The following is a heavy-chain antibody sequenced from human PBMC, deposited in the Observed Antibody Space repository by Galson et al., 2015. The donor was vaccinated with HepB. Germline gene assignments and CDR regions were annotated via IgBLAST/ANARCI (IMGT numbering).Heavy chain of an antibody. V-gene: IGHV5-10-1*01. CDR3: ARTSSAYDYVDS. CDR2: IDPTDSYT. Sequence: QSGAEVKKPGESLKISCKGSGYSFSNYWITWVRQVPGKGLEWMGRIDPTDSYTNYSPSFRGHVTISTDKSISTAYLQWSSLKASDTAMFYCARTSSAYDYVDSWGQGTLVTVSS. J-gene: IGHJ4*02. D-gene: IGHD5-12*01. CDR1: GYSFSNYW.